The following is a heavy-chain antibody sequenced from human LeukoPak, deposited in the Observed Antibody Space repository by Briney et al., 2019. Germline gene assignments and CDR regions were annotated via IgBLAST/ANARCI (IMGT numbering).Heavy chain of an antibody. D-gene: IGHD3-10*01. Sequence: GGSLRLSCAASGFTFSSYAMSWVRQAPGKGLEWVGRIKSKTDGGTTDYAAPVKGRFTISRDDSKNTLYLQMNSLKTEDTAVYYCTTDLIWFGEFDAFDIWGQGTMVIVSS. CDR1: GFTFSSYA. CDR3: TTDLIWFGEFDAFDI. V-gene: IGHV3-15*01. CDR2: IKSKTDGGTT. J-gene: IGHJ3*02.